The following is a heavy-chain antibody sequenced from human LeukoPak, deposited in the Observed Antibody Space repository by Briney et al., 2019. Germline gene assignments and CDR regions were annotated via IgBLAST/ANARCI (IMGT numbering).Heavy chain of an antibody. CDR1: GGSISSYY. Sequence: PSETLSLTCTVSGGSISSYYWSWIRQPPGKGLEWIGSIYYSGSTYYNPSLKSRVTISVDTSKNQFSLKLSSVTAADTAVYYCARDSGQQLVLTHFDYWGQGTLVTVSS. CDR2: IYYSGST. V-gene: IGHV4-39*07. CDR3: ARDSGQQLVLTHFDY. J-gene: IGHJ4*02. D-gene: IGHD6-13*01.